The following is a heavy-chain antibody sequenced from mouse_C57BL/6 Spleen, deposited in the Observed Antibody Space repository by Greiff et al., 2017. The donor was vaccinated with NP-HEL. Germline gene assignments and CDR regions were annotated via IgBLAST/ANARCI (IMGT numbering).Heavy chain of an antibody. CDR1: GYTFTSYG. J-gene: IGHJ4*01. V-gene: IGHV1-81*01. CDR2: IYPRSGNT. D-gene: IGHD2-1*01. Sequence: VQLQQSGAELARPGASVKLSCKASGYTFTSYGISWVKQRTGQGLEWIGEIYPRSGNTYYNEKFKGKATLTADKSSSTAYMELRSLTSEDSAVYFCAKSGGDYGNYDYAMDYWGQGTSVTVSS. CDR3: AKSGGDYGNYDYAMDY.